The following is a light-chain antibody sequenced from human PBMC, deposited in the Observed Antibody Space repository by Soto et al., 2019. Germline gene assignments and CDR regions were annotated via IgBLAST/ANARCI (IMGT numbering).Light chain of an antibody. CDR2: EVD. CDR1: SSDVGGYNF. V-gene: IGLV2-8*01. CDR3: SSFAGYNSRYV. J-gene: IGLJ1*01. Sequence: QSALTQPPSASGSPGQSVTISCTGTSSDVGGYNFVSWYQQHPGKAPKLMIYEVDKRPSGVPNRFSGSKSGNTASLTVTGLQDEDEADYYCSSFAGYNSRYVFGTGTKLTVL.